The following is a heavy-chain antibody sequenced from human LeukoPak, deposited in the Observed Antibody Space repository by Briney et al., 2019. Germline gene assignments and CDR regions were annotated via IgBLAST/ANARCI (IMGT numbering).Heavy chain of an antibody. CDR1: GYSFAHYW. V-gene: IGHV5-51*01. J-gene: IGHJ4*02. CDR3: ARQRRVDSSGWHFDY. CDR2: IYPGDSDT. D-gene: IGHD6-19*01. Sequence: GESLKISCKTSGYSFAHYWIGWVRQMSGKGLEWMGIIYPGDSDTRYNLSFKGQVTISADRSISTAYLQWTSLKASDTAMYFCARQRRVDSSGWHFDYWAQGSLVTVSS.